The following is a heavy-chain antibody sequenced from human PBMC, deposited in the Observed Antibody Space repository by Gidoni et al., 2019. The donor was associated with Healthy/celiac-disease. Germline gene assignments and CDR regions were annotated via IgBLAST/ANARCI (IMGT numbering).Heavy chain of an antibody. D-gene: IGHD3-22*01. Sequence: QVQLQQWGAGLLKPSETLSLTCAVYGGSFSGYYWSWIRQPPGKGLEWTGEINHSGSTNYNPSLKSRVTISVDTSKNQFSLKLSSVTAADTAVYYCARGGKGVKGLGDYWGQGTLVTVSS. J-gene: IGHJ4*02. CDR1: GGSFSGYY. V-gene: IGHV4-34*01. CDR2: INHSGST. CDR3: ARGGKGVKGLGDY.